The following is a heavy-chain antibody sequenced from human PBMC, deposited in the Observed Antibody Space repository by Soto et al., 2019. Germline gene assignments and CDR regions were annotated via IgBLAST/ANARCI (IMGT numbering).Heavy chain of an antibody. D-gene: IGHD5-12*01. J-gene: IGHJ3*02. Sequence: PGGSLRLSCAASGFTFSSYAMSWVRQAPGKGLEMVSAISGSCGSTYYADSEKSRFTISRDNSKNKRYLQMNSLRAEDTAVFYCAKSEGGYVHDAFGIWGQETMVTVSS. CDR3: AKSEGGYVHDAFGI. V-gene: IGHV3-23*01. CDR2: ISGSCGST. CDR1: GFTFSSYA.